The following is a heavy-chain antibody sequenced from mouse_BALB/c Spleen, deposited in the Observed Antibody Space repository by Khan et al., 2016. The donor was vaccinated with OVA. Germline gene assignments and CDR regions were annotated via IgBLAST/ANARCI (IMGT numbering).Heavy chain of an antibody. CDR2: INSNGGST. J-gene: IGHJ2*01. CDR1: GFTFSSYG. Sequence: EVQLQESGGGLVQPGGSLKLSCAASGFTFSSYGMSWVRQTPDKRLELVATINSNGGSTYYPDSVKGRFNISRDNAKNTLYLQMSSLKSEDTAMYYCARMARTINWGQGTTLTVSS. CDR3: ARMARTIN. V-gene: IGHV5-6-3*01.